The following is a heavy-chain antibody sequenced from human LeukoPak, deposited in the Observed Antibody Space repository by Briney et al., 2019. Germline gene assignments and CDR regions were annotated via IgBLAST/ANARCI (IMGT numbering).Heavy chain of an antibody. CDR1: SGSLSPSS. D-gene: IGHD4-23*01. Sequence: PSETLSLTCTASSGSLSPSSCSWGRQPPGKGLEWIGYVYYSGRTKYNPSLQSRLTISLDKSNSPFSLQLRSLTKADTGVILRARRVDGDNSDAPNTFDVWGQGTMVTVSS. J-gene: IGHJ3*01. CDR2: VYYSGRT. CDR3: ARRVDGDNSDAPNTFDV. V-gene: IGHV4-61*05.